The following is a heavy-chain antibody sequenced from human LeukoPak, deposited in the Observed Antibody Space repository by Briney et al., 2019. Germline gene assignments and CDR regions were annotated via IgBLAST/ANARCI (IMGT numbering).Heavy chain of an antibody. D-gene: IGHD2-15*01. CDR3: ARDRLRLGYERTNWFDP. J-gene: IGHJ5*02. V-gene: IGHV1-8*01. Sequence: ASVKVSCKASGYTFTSYDLNWVRQATGQGLEWMVWMNPDSGNTGYAQKFQGRVTMTRNTSISTAYMELSSPRSEDTAVYYCARDRLRLGYERTNWFDPWGQGTLVTVSS. CDR2: MNPDSGNT. CDR1: GYTFTSYD.